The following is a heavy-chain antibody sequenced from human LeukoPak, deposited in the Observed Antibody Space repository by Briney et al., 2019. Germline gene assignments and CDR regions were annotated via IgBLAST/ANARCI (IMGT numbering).Heavy chain of an antibody. CDR1: GFTFSSYA. V-gene: IGHV3-23*01. CDR2: VTGNDVTT. CDR3: AKDVRYYTI. J-gene: IGHJ3*02. D-gene: IGHD3-3*01. Sequence: PGGSLRLSCAASGFTFSSYAMSWVRQAPGKGLEWVSTVTGNDVTTHYADSVKGRFTISRDNSKNTLYLQMNSLRAEDTAVYYCAKDVRYYTIWGQGTKVTVSS.